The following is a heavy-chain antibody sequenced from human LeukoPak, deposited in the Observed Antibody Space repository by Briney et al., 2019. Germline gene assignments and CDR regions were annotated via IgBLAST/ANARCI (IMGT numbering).Heavy chain of an antibody. CDR1: GCTFSGSA. CDR3: TSPYCSGGSCYPEKLYYYGMDV. Sequence: GGSLRLSCAASGCTFSGSAMHWVRQASGKGLEWVGRIRSKANSYATAYAASVKGRFTISRDDSKNTAYLQMNSLKTEDTAVYYCTSPYCSGGSCYPEKLYYYGMDVWGQGTTVTVSS. D-gene: IGHD2-15*01. V-gene: IGHV3-73*01. J-gene: IGHJ6*02. CDR2: IRSKANSYAT.